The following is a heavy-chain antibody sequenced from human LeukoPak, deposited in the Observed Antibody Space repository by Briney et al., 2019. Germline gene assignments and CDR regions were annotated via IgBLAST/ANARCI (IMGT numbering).Heavy chain of an antibody. CDR3: ARLLVRGVAYYSYYYYMDV. J-gene: IGHJ6*03. D-gene: IGHD3-10*01. V-gene: IGHV1-18*04. Sequence: GASVKVSCKASGYTFTGYYMHWVRQAPGQGLEWMGWISAYNGNTNYAQKLQGRVTMTTDTSTSTAYMELRSLRSDDTAVYYCARLLVRGVAYYSYYYYMDVWGKGTTVTISS. CDR1: GYTFTGYY. CDR2: ISAYNGNT.